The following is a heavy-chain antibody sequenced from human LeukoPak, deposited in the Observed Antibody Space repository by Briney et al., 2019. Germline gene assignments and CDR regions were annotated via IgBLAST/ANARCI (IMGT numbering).Heavy chain of an antibody. CDR1: GGSISSYY. CDR3: ARAYGSSWYENDY. J-gene: IGHJ4*02. CDR2: IYYSGST. V-gene: IGHV4-59*01. Sequence: SETLSLTCTVSGGSISSYYWSWIRQPPGRGLEWIGYIYYSGSTNYNPSLESRVTISIDTSKNQFSLKLSSVTAADTAVYYCARAYGSSWYENDYWGQGALVTVSS. D-gene: IGHD6-13*01.